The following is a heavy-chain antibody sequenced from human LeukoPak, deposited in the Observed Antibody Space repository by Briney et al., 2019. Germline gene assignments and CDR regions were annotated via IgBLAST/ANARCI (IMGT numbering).Heavy chain of an antibody. V-gene: IGHV1-2*04. D-gene: IGHD3-16*01. CDR1: GYIFTDYY. J-gene: IGHJ4*02. CDR3: ARDRGPQWWGSFDY. CDR2: INPNSGDT. Sequence: ASVRVSCNASGYIFTDYYIHLVRQVHGQGLEWMGWINPNSGDTNLAQKFQGWVTMTRDTSIGTAYLELNRLTSDDTAVYYCARDRGPQWWGSFDYWGQGTLVTVSS.